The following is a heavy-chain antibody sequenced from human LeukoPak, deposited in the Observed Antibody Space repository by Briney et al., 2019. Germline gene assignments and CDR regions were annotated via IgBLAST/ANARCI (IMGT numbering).Heavy chain of an antibody. CDR1: GGSIRSYF. V-gene: IGHV4-59*01. CDR3: ARGLVLATDDAFDI. D-gene: IGHD5-12*01. CDR2: IWDTEIT. J-gene: IGHJ3*02. Sequence: PSETLSLTCTVSGGSIRSYFWSWLRQPPGKGLEWIGYIWDTEITDYNPSLKSRVTISLDTSKNHFSLKLRSVTAADTALYFCARGLVLATDDAFDIWGQGHWSPSLQ.